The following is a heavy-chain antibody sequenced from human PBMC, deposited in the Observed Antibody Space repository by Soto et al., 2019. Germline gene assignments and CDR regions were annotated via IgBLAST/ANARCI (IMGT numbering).Heavy chain of an antibody. J-gene: IGHJ5*02. D-gene: IGHD2-15*01. V-gene: IGHV4-31*03. Sequence: SETLSLTCTVSGGSISSGGYYWSWIRQHPGKGLEWIGYIYYSGSTYYNPSLKSRVTISVDTSKNQFSLKLSSVTAADTAVYYCARVLPHRRYCSGGSCFPNWFDPWGQGTLVTVSS. CDR3: ARVLPHRRYCSGGSCFPNWFDP. CDR2: IYYSGST. CDR1: GGSISSGGYY.